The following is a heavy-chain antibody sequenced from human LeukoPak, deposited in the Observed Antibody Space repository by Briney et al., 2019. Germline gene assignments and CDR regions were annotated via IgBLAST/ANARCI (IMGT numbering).Heavy chain of an antibody. CDR1: GFTFSSYA. Sequence: GGSLTLSCAASGFTFSSYAMSWVRQAPGKGLEWVSAISGSGGSTYYADSVKGRFTISRDNSKNTLYLQRNSLRAEDTAVYYCAKDKRAAAGTTGDYWGQGTLVTVSS. CDR2: ISGSGGST. J-gene: IGHJ4*02. D-gene: IGHD6-13*01. CDR3: AKDKRAAAGTTGDY. V-gene: IGHV3-23*01.